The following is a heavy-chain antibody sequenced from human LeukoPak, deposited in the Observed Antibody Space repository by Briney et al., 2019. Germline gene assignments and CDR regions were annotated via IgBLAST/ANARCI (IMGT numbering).Heavy chain of an antibody. J-gene: IGHJ4*02. D-gene: IGHD2-8*01. CDR3: ARQLAYDGLDY. CDR1: GGSFSGYY. Sequence: NPSETLSLTCAVYGGSFSGYYWSWIRQPPGKGLEWIGEINHSGSTNYNPSLKSRVTISVDTSKNQFSLKLSSVTAADTAVYYCARQLAYDGLDYWGQGTLVTVSS. CDR2: INHSGST. V-gene: IGHV4-34*01.